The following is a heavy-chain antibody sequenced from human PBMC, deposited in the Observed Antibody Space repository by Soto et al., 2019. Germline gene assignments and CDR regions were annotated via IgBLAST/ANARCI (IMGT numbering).Heavy chain of an antibody. CDR3: ARHGWHYGVDPRYYFDY. V-gene: IGHV4-39*01. CDR1: GGSISSSSYY. Sequence: SETLSLTCTVSGGSISSSSYYWGWIRQPPGKGLEWIGSIYYSGSTYYNPSLKSRVTISVDTSKNQFSLKLSSVTAADTAVYYCARHGWHYGVDPRYYFDYWGQGTLVTVSS. CDR2: IYYSGST. J-gene: IGHJ4*02. D-gene: IGHD3-3*01.